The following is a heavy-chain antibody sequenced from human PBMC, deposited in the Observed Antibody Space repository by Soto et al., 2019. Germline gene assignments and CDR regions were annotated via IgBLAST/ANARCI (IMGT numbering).Heavy chain of an antibody. J-gene: IGHJ4*02. D-gene: IGHD1-1*01. CDR1: GFTFSNYA. V-gene: IGHV3-23*01. CDR2: ISSSGDSP. CDR3: ARNTIPHPPY. Sequence: EVQLLESGGGLVQPGGSLRLSCAASGFTFSNYAMSWVRQAPGKGLEWVSAISSSGDSPYYADSVKGRFTVSRDNSKNTLYLQMNSLRVEDTAIDYCARNTIPHPPYWGQGTLFPVSS.